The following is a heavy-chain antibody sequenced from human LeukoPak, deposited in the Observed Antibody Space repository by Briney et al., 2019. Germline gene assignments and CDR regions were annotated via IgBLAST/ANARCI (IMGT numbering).Heavy chain of an antibody. Sequence: DSVKGRFTISRDNSKNTLYLQVNSLRAEDTAVYYCARHRPRLKRIAAAGIPITPFDYWGQGTLVTVSS. CDR3: ARHRPRLKRIAAAGIPITPFDY. J-gene: IGHJ4*02. V-gene: IGHV3-30*01. D-gene: IGHD6-13*01.